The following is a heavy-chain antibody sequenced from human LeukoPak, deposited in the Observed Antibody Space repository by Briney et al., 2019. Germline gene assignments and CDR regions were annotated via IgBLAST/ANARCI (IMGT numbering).Heavy chain of an antibody. CDR3: ARQSYDSSGYWPYDYYYYGMDV. V-gene: IGHV4-39*01. CDR1: GGSISSSRYY. CDR2: IYYSGST. Sequence: PSETLSLTCTVSGGSISSSRYYWGWIRQPPGKGLEWIGRIYYSGSTYYNASRKSRVTISVDTSKNQFSLKLSSVNDADTAVYYCARQSYDSSGYWPYDYYYYGMDVWGQGPTVTVSS. J-gene: IGHJ6*02. D-gene: IGHD3-22*01.